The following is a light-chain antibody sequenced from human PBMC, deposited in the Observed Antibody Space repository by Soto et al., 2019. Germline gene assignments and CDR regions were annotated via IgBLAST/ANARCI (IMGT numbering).Light chain of an antibody. CDR1: QSVSSY. CDR2: DAS. J-gene: IGKJ1*01. Sequence: EIVLTQSPATLSLSPGERATLSCRASQSVSSYLAWYQQKPGQAPRLLIYDASNRATGIPARFSGSGSGTDFTLTISSLEPEDFAVYYCQQRSNWPVGTWTFGQGTKVEIK. CDR3: QQRSNWPVGTWT. V-gene: IGKV3-11*01.